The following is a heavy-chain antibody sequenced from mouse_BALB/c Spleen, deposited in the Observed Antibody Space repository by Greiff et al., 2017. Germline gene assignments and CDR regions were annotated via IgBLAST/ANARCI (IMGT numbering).Heavy chain of an antibody. CDR1: GFTFTDYY. Sequence: EVKLMESGGGLVQPGGSLRLSCATSGFTFTDYYMSWVRQPPGKALEWLGFIRNKANGYTTEYSASVKGRFTISRDNSQSILYLQMNTLRAEDSATYYCARHGYDYFDYWGQGTTLTVSS. D-gene: IGHD2-2*01. V-gene: IGHV7-3*02. CDR3: ARHGYDYFDY. J-gene: IGHJ2*01. CDR2: IRNKANGYTT.